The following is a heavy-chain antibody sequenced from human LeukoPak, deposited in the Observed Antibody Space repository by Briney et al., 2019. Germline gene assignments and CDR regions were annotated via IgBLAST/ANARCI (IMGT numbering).Heavy chain of an antibody. V-gene: IGHV3-23*01. J-gene: IGHJ4*02. CDR1: GFTFDDYA. CDR2: ISGSGGST. Sequence: GGSLRLSCAASGFTFDDYAMHWVRQAPGKGLEWVSAISGSGGSTYYADSVKGRFTISRDNSKNTLYLQMNSLRAEDTAVYYCAKRQFLEPIDYWGQGTLVTVSS. D-gene: IGHD3-3*01. CDR3: AKRQFLEPIDY.